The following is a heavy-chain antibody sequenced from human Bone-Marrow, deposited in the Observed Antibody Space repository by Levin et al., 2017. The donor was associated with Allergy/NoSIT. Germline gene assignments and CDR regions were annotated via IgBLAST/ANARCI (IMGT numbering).Heavy chain of an antibody. CDR2: INGDGSST. CDR3: ARALIVGATSGGDY. Sequence: TGGSLRLSCAASGFTFSSYWMHWVRQAPGKGLVWVSRINGDGSSTNYADCGKGRFTISRDNAKNTLYLQMNSLRSDDTAVYYCARALIVGATSGGDYWGQGTLVTVSS. D-gene: IGHD1-26*01. J-gene: IGHJ4*02. V-gene: IGHV3-74*01. CDR1: GFTFSSYW.